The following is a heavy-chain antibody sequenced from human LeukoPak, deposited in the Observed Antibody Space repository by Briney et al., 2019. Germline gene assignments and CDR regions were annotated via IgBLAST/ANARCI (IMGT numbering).Heavy chain of an antibody. Sequence: GGSLRLSCAASGFTFSNYDMTWIRQAPGKGLEWVSVINYSGVSTNYADSVKGRFIISRDNSKNTLYLQMNSLRAEDTAVYYCARDAYGSGSYSFGDYWGQGTLVTVSS. CDR3: ARDAYGSGSYSFGDY. CDR1: GFTFSNYD. J-gene: IGHJ4*02. D-gene: IGHD3-10*01. V-gene: IGHV3-23*01. CDR2: INYSGVST.